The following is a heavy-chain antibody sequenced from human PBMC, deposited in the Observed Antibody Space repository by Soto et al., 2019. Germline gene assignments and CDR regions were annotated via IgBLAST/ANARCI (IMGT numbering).Heavy chain of an antibody. J-gene: IGHJ5*02. CDR1: GGTFSSYA. CDR3: ARGGARGYSYGRFDP. Sequence: QVQLVQSGAEVKKPGSSVKVSCKASGGTFSSYAISWVRQAPGQGLEWMGGIIPIFGTANYAQKFQGRVTSTADESAGTAYMELSRLRCEDTAVYYGARGGARGYSYGRFDPWGQGTLVTVSS. D-gene: IGHD5-18*01. V-gene: IGHV1-69*12. CDR2: IIPIFGTA.